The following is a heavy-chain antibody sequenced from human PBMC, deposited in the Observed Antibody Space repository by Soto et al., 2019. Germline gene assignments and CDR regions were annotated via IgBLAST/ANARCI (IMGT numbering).Heavy chain of an antibody. CDR3: ARVEGYSRALTY. CDR2: ISSYNGNT. V-gene: IGHV1-18*01. CDR1: GYTFTSYG. D-gene: IGHD2-15*01. Sequence: ASVKVSCKASGYTFTSYGISWVRQAPGQGLEWMGWISSYNGNTNSAQKLQGRVTMTTDTFTSTAYMELRSLRSDETAVYYCARVEGYSRALTYWGQGTLVTVSS. J-gene: IGHJ4*02.